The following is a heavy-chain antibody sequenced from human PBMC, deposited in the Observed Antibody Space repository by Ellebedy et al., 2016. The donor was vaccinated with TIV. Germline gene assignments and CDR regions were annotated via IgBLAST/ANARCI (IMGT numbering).Heavy chain of an antibody. CDR1: EFTVSYNY. Sequence: GGSLRLSCAASEFTVSYNYMNWVRQAPGKGPEWVSGIYTDERTSYADSVKGRFTISRDNSKSTLYLQMNTLRTEDTAVYYCARASFYDVDLSGWYFDLWGRGTLVTVSS. V-gene: IGHV3-66*01. J-gene: IGHJ2*01. CDR3: ARASFYDVDLSGWYFDL. D-gene: IGHD3-10*02. CDR2: IYTDERT.